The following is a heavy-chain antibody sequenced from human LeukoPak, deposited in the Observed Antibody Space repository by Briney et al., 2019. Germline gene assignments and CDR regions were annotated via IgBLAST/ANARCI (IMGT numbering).Heavy chain of an antibody. CDR3: ARGPIDGQTFDY. D-gene: IGHD1-26*01. V-gene: IGHV3-53*01. CDR2: IYSGGSI. CDR1: GFTVSGNY. Sequence: GSLRLSCAASGFTVSGNYMSWVRQAPGKGLEWVSIIYSGGSIYYTDSVKGRFTISRDNSKNTLYLQVNSLRAEDTAVYYCARGPIDGQTFDYWGQGTLVTVSS. J-gene: IGHJ4*02.